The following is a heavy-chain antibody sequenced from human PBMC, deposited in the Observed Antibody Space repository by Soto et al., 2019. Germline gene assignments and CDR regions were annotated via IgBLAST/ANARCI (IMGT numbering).Heavy chain of an antibody. Sequence: QVQLQESGPGLVKPSQTLSLTCTVSGGSISSGDYYWSWIRQPPGKGLEWIGYIYYSGTTYYNPSLKSRVTISVGTSKNQFSLKLSSVTAADTAVYYCARADSNNYWYFDLWGRGTLVTVSS. V-gene: IGHV4-30-4*01. J-gene: IGHJ2*01. CDR1: GGSISSGDYY. D-gene: IGHD2-21*01. CDR3: ARADSNNYWYFDL. CDR2: IYYSGTT.